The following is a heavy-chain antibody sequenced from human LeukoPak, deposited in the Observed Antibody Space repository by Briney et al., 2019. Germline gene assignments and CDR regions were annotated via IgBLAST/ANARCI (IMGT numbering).Heavy chain of an antibody. CDR1: GGSISNYY. Sequence: SETLSLTCIVSGGSISNYYWSWIRQPPGKGLEWIGRIYTSGSTNYNPSLKGRVTISLDTSKKHLSLRLSSVTAADTAVYYCAREGNSGFGPHYYYMAVWGKGTTVTVSS. CDR2: IYTSGST. D-gene: IGHD5-12*01. V-gene: IGHV4-4*07. J-gene: IGHJ6*03. CDR3: AREGNSGFGPHYYYMAV.